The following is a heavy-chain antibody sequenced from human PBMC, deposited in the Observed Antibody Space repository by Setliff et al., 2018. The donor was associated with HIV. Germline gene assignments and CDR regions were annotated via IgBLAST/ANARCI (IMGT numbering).Heavy chain of an antibody. V-gene: IGHV4-4*07. CDR2: INTSGST. CDR3: ARGSKGGFFDY. CDR1: GYSISSDY. Sequence: SETLSLTCGVSGYSISSDYCWGWIRQSAGKGLEWIGHINTSGSTKYNPSLKSRLTMSVDSSGNQFSLKLSSVTAADTAVYYCARGSKGGFFDYWGQGTLVTVSS. J-gene: IGHJ4*02. D-gene: IGHD3-16*01.